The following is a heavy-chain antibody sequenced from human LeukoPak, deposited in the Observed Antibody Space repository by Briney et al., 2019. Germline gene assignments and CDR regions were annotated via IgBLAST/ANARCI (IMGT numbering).Heavy chain of an antibody. J-gene: IGHJ4*02. Sequence: PGGSLRISCAASGFTFSSYEMNWVRQAPGEGLEWGLYISSSGSTIYYADSVKGRFTISRDNAKNSLYLQMNSLRAEDTAVYYCAPWGGSYLRTLDYWGQGTLVTVSS. CDR1: GFTFSSYE. CDR2: ISSSGSTI. CDR3: APWGGSYLRTLDY. V-gene: IGHV3-48*03. D-gene: IGHD1-26*01.